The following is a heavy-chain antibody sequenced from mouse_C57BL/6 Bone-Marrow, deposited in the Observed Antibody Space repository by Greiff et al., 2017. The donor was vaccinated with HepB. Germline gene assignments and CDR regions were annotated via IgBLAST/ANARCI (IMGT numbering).Heavy chain of an antibody. CDR3: ARGVYYGNPGYFDY. J-gene: IGHJ2*01. CDR2: INPSTGGT. Sequence: VQLQESGPELVKPGASVKISCKASGYSFTGYYMNWVKQSPEKSLEWIGEINPSTGGTTYNQKFKAKATLTVDKSSSTAYMQLKSLTSEDSAVYYCARGVYYGNPGYFDYWGQGTTLTVSS. D-gene: IGHD2-1*01. V-gene: IGHV1-42*01. CDR1: GYSFTGYY.